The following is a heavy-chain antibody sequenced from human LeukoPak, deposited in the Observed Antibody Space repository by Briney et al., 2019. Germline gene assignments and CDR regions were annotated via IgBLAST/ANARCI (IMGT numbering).Heavy chain of an antibody. V-gene: IGHV4-59*01. J-gene: IGHJ5*02. Sequence: SETLSLTCSVSGDSINSKYWSWIRQPPGEGLEWIGYTHHSGSTNYNPSLKSRVTMSVDTSRNKFYMNLRSVTAADTAVYYCARANYIGYCSSTSCLLGSGYEDLWGQGTLVTVSS. CDR1: GDSINSKY. CDR3: ARANYIGYCSSTSCLLGSGYEDL. D-gene: IGHD2-2*01. CDR2: THHSGST.